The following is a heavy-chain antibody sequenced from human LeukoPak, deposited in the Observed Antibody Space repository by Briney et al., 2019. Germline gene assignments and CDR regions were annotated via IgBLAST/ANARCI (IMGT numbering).Heavy chain of an antibody. CDR2: IYYSGST. CDR3: ARDPSVVYDALDT. J-gene: IGHJ3*02. Sequence: PSGTLSLTCTVSGGSISSSSYYWGWIRQPPGKGLEWIGSIYYSGSTYYNPSLKSRVTISVDTSKNQFSLKLSSVTAADTAVYYCARDPSVVYDALDTWGQGTMVTVSS. V-gene: IGHV4-39*02. CDR1: GGSISSSSYY. D-gene: IGHD2-8*02.